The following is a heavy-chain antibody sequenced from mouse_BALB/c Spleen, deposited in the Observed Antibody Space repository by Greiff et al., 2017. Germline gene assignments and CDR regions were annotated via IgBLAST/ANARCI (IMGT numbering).Heavy chain of an antibody. V-gene: IGHV1-18*01. J-gene: IGHJ2*01. Sequence: EVKLVESGPELVKPGASMKISCKASGYSFTGYTMNWVKQSHGKNLEWIGLINPNNGGTIYNQKFKGKATLTVDKSSSTAYMELRSLTSEDTAVYYCARGGYYGNYFDYWGQGTTLTVSS. CDR1: GYSFTGYT. CDR2: INPNNGGT. CDR3: ARGGYYGNYFDY. D-gene: IGHD2-1*01.